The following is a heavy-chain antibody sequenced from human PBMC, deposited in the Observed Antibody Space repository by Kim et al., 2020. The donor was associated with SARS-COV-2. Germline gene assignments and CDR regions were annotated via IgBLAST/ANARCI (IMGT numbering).Heavy chain of an antibody. V-gene: IGHV3-21*01. J-gene: IGHJ6*02. Sequence: GGSLRLSCAASGFTFSSYSMNWVRQAPGKGLEWVSSISSSSSYIYYADSVKGRFTISRDNAKNSLYLQMNSLRAEDTAVYYCARSRLGAGGMDVWGQGTTVTVSS. CDR3: ARSRLGAGGMDV. D-gene: IGHD7-27*01. CDR2: ISSSSSYI. CDR1: GFTFSSYS.